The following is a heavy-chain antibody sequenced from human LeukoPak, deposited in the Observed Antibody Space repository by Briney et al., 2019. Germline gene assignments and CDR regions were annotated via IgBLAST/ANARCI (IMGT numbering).Heavy chain of an antibody. Sequence: GGSLRLSCAASGFTFSSYSMNWVRQVPGKGLEWVSCISSRSSYIYYTDSVKGRFTISRDSAKNSLSLQMNSLRAEDTAVYYCARDLKYYDSSGFDYWGQGTLVTVSS. D-gene: IGHD3-22*01. CDR1: GFTFSSYS. J-gene: IGHJ4*02. CDR2: ISSRSSYI. V-gene: IGHV3-21*01. CDR3: ARDLKYYDSSGFDY.